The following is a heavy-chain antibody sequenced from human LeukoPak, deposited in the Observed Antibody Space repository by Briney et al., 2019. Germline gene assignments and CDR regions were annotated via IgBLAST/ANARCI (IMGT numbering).Heavy chain of an antibody. Sequence: PGGSLRLSCAASGFTVSSNYMSWVRQAPGKGLEWVSIIYSGGSTYYSDSVKGRFTISKDNSKNTLYLQMSSLRAEDTAVYYCARAPGAGWYYFDYWGQGTLVTVSS. J-gene: IGHJ4*02. V-gene: IGHV3-53*01. CDR1: GFTVSSNY. CDR2: IYSGGST. D-gene: IGHD6-19*01. CDR3: ARAPGAGWYYFDY.